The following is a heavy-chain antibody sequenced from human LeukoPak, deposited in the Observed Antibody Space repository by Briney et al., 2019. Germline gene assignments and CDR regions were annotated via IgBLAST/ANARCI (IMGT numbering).Heavy chain of an antibody. J-gene: IGHJ4*02. CDR3: VRDHNYAFEN. D-gene: IGHD1-1*01. V-gene: IGHV3-48*04. CDR1: GFPFIDYS. Sequence: GGSLRLSCAASGFPFIDYSMNWVGQAPGKGLEWISYIGIDSGNTKYADSVKGRFTISGDSAKNSLYLQMNSLRVEDTAVYYCVRDHNYAFENWGQGTLVTVSS. CDR2: IGIDSGNT.